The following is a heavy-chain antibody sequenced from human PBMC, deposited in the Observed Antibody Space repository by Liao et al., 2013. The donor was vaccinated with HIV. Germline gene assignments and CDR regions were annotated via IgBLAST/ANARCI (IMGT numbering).Heavy chain of an antibody. CDR3: ARGLGIFGMGT. J-gene: IGHJ5*02. CDR2: IYTGGST. D-gene: IGHD3-3*01. Sequence: QVQLHESGPGLVKPSQTLSLTCSVSGGSISSGGYYWSWIRQPAGKGLEWIGRIYTGGSTNYNPSLKSRVSISLDTSKNQFSLKLTSVTAADTAVYYCARGLGIFGMGTWGQGTLVTVSS. CDR1: GGSISSGGYY. V-gene: IGHV4-61*02.